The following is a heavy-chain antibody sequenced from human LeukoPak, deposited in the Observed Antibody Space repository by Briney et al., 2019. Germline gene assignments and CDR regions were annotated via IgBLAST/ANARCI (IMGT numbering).Heavy chain of an antibody. CDR1: GDSIIGYY. J-gene: IGHJ4*02. CDR3: ASLRERSYYARGFDY. CDR2: IYYSGST. Sequence: PSETLSLTCSVSGDSIIGYYWGWIRQPPGKGLEWIGYIYYSGSTNYNPSLKSRVTISVDTSKNQFSLKLSSVTAADTAVYHCASLRERSYYARGFDYWGRGTLVTVSA. V-gene: IGHV4-59*08. D-gene: IGHD1-26*01.